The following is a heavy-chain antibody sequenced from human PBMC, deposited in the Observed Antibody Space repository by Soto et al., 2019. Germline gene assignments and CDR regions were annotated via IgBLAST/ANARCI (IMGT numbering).Heavy chain of an antibody. CDR1: GGSFSAYY. D-gene: IGHD1-26*01. CDR3: ARQRPTDGRWEFSNYYGMDV. CDR2: IIHSEST. V-gene: IGHV4-34*12. Sequence: SETLSLTCAVYGGSFSAYYWSWVRQPPGKGLEWIGEIIHSESTKYNPALKSRATISVDTSKNQFSLKLSSVTAADTAVYYCARQRPTDGRWEFSNYYGMDVWGQGTQVTVSS. J-gene: IGHJ6*02.